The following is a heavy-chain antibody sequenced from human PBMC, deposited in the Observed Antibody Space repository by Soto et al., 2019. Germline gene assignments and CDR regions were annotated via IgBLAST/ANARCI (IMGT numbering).Heavy chain of an antibody. Sequence: QVQLVESGGGVVQPGRSLRLSCAASGFTFSSYAMHWVRQAPGKGLEWVAVISYDGSNKYYADSVKGRFTISRDNSKNTLYLQMNSLRAVDTAVYYCARGIGLVVTARPVDPWGQGALVTVSS. V-gene: IGHV3-30-3*01. CDR1: GFTFSSYA. D-gene: IGHD2-21*02. CDR2: ISYDGSNK. CDR3: ARGIGLVVTARPVDP. J-gene: IGHJ5*02.